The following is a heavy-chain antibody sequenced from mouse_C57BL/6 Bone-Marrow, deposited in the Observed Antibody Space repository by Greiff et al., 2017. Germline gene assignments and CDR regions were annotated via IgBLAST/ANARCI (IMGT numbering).Heavy chain of an antibody. Sequence: QVQLQQPGAELVKPGASVKMSCKASGYTFTSYWITWVKQRPGQGLEWIGDIYPGSGSTNYNEKFKSKATLTVDTSSITAYMQLSNLTSEDSAVYDWARAYDYVVEWFAYWGQGTLVTVSA. V-gene: IGHV1-55*01. CDR2: IYPGSGST. D-gene: IGHD2-4*01. CDR1: GYTFTSYW. J-gene: IGHJ3*01. CDR3: ARAYDYVVEWFAY.